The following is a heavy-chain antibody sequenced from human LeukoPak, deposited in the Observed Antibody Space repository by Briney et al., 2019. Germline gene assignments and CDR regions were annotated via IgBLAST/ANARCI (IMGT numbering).Heavy chain of an antibody. V-gene: IGHV1-2*02. CDR2: INPNSGGT. CDR3: ASHYYDSSGYPEPYDY. CDR1: GYTFTGYY. J-gene: IGHJ4*02. Sequence: ASVKVSCKASGYTFTGYYMHWARQAPGQGLEWMGWINPNSGGTNYAQKFQGRVTMTRDTSISTAYMELSRLRSDDTAVYYCASHYYDSSGYPEPYDYWGQGTLVTVSS. D-gene: IGHD3-22*01.